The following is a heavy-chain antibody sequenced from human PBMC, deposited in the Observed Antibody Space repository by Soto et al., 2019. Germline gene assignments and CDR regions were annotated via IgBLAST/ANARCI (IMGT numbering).Heavy chain of an antibody. CDR2: VIGSGGTT. D-gene: IGHD3-16*01. J-gene: IGHJ6*02. CDR3: AKPKAAGGRYYYGMDV. CDR1: GFTFSSYA. V-gene: IGHV3-23*01. Sequence: EVQLLESGGGLVQPGGSLRLSCAASGFTFSSYAMNWVRQAPGKGLEWVSHVIGSGGTTYYADSVKGRFTVSRDNSKNTLYLQMNSLRAEDTARYYCAKPKAAGGRYYYGMDVGGQGTTVTVSS.